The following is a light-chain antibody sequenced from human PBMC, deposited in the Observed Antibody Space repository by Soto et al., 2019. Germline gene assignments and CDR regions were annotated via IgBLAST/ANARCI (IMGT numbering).Light chain of an antibody. J-gene: IGKJ1*01. V-gene: IGKV4-1*01. CDR2: WTS. CDR3: QQYFNSPRT. CDR1: QTLLDSSNNKAS. Sequence: DIVMTQSPDSLAVSLGERATINCKSSQTLLDSSNNKASLSWYQQKPGQPPKLLIYWTSTREFGVPDRFSGSGSGTDFTLTISSLRAEDVAVYYCQQYFNSPRTFGHGTKVEIK.